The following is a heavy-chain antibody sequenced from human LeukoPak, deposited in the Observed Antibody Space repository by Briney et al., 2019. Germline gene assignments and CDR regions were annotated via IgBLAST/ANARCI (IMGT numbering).Heavy chain of an antibody. CDR1: GRSISSYY. Sequence: TSEPLSLTCTVSGRSISSYYWSWIRQPPGKGLKWIGYIYYSGSTNYNPSLKSRVTISVDTSKNQFSLKLSSVTAADTAVYYCARGNYYDYPDYWGQGTLVTVSS. CDR2: IYYSGST. J-gene: IGHJ4*02. CDR3: ARGNYYDYPDY. V-gene: IGHV4-59*01. D-gene: IGHD3-10*01.